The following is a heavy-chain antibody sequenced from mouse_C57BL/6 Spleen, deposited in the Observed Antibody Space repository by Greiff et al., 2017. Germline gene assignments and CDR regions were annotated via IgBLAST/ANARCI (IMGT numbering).Heavy chain of an antibody. CDR1: GYTFTDYE. Sequence: VQLQQSGAELVRPGASVTLSCKASGYTFTDYEMHWVKRTPVHGLEWIGAIDPETGGTAYNQKFKGKAILTADKSSSTAYMELRSLTSEDSAVYYCTRWALYGNWYFDVWGTGTTVTVSS. CDR3: TRWALYGNWYFDV. V-gene: IGHV1-15*01. D-gene: IGHD2-1*01. CDR2: IDPETGGT. J-gene: IGHJ1*03.